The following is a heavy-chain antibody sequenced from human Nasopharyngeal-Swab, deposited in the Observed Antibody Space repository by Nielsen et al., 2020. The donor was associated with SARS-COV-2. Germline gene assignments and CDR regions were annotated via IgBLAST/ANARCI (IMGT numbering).Heavy chain of an antibody. V-gene: IGHV3-23*01. J-gene: IGHJ3*01. Sequence: ESLKISCAASGFPFRSYSMTWVRQAPGKGLEWVASITPPVSRAYYADSVRRRFPISRDNSKNTLYLQMNSLRAEDTALYYGAKAVVIRTRVAFDFWGQGTMVTVSS. CDR2: ITPPVSRA. CDR3: AKAVVIRTRVAFDF. CDR1: GFPFRSYS. D-gene: IGHD2-21*01.